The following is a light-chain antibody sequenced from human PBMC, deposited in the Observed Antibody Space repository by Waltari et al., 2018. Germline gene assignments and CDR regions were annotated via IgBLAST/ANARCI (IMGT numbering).Light chain of an antibody. J-gene: IGKJ1*01. CDR1: QSVINN. V-gene: IGKV3-15*01. CDR3: HQYNTWPKT. Sequence: EIVLTQSPATLSVSPGERATLSCRASQSVINNLAWYQQKPGQAPRLLIYGASRRTSDVPVRFSGSGSGTECTLTISSLRSGDSAMYYCHQYNTWPKTFGQGTKGEI. CDR2: GAS.